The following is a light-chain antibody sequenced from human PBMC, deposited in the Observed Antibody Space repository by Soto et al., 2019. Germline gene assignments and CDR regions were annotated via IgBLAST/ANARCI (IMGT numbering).Light chain of an antibody. J-gene: IGLJ2*01. Sequence: QSALTQPASVSGSPGQSITISCTGTSSDVGGYNYVSWYQQHPGKAPKLIIYDVSNRPSGVSNRFSGSKSGNTASLTISGLQAEDEADYCCSSYRSSSTLIFGGGTKLTVL. CDR2: DVS. CDR1: SSDVGGYNY. CDR3: SSYRSSSTLI. V-gene: IGLV2-14*01.